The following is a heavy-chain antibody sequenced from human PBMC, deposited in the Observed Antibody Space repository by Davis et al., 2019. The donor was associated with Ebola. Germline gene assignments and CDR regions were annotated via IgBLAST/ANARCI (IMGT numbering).Heavy chain of an antibody. D-gene: IGHD3-10*02. CDR2: INTRGDAR. J-gene: IGHJ4*02. CDR1: GFTFTSYS. Sequence: PGGSLRLSCVTSGFTFTSYSFNWIRQTPGKGLEWIAHINTRGDARVYADSVRGRFTISRDDAANSLSLQMDSLKNEDTAVYYCVRDYLFAFDSWGQGTPVTVSS. V-gene: IGHV3-48*02. CDR3: VRDYLFAFDS.